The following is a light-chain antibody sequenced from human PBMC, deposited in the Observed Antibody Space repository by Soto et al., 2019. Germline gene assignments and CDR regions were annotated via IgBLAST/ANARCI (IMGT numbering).Light chain of an antibody. J-gene: IGLJ2*01. V-gene: IGLV1-51*02. CDR3: GTWDSSLSVVV. CDR2: ENN. Sequence: QSVLTQPPSVSAAPAQTVTISCSGSSSNIGNNYVSWYQQLPGTAPKLLIYENNKRPSGIPDRFSGSKSGTSATLGITGLQTGDEADYYCGTWDSSLSVVVFGGGTKLTVL. CDR1: SSNIGNNY.